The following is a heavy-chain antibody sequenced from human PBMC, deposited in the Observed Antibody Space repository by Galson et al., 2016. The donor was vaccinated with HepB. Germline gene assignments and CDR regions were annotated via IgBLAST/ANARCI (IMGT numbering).Heavy chain of an antibody. CDR3: SRGTSSTFKYYYGMDV. V-gene: IGHV3-49*03. CDR2: IRGKVYGETT. Sequence: SLRLSCATSGFTFRDYAMSWFRQAPGKGLEWVGLIRGKVYGETTEYAASVRGRFTISRDDSKDIAYLQMNSLKTEDTALYYCSRGTSSTFKYYYGMDVWGQGTTVTVSS. CDR1: GFTFRDYA. J-gene: IGHJ6*02. D-gene: IGHD1-7*01.